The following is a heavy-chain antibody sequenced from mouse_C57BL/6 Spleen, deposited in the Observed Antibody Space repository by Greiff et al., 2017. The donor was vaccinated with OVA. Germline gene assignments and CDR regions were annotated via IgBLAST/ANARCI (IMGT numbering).Heavy chain of an antibody. Sequence: VQLKQSGPELVKPGASVKISCKASGYSFTGYYMNWVKQSPEKSLEWIGEINPSTGGTTYNQKFKAKATLTVDKSSSTAYMQLKSLTSEDSAVYYCARRDYDYDGYAMDYWGQGTSVTVSS. V-gene: IGHV1-42*01. CDR1: GYSFTGYY. D-gene: IGHD2-4*01. CDR3: ARRDYDYDGYAMDY. CDR2: INPSTGGT. J-gene: IGHJ4*01.